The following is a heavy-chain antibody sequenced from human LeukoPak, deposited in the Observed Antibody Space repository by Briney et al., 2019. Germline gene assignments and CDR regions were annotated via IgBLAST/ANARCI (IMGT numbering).Heavy chain of an antibody. CDR2: ISPNSGGT. CDR1: GYTFTGYY. J-gene: IGHJ4*02. V-gene: IGHV1-2*02. D-gene: IGHD3-3*01. CDR3: ARDHTIFGVVITQ. Sequence: ASVKVSFKASGYTFTGYYIHWVRQTPGQGLEWMGWISPNSGGTNYAQKFHDRVTMTRDTSITTAYMQLSRLTSDDTAVYYCARDHTIFGVVITQWGQGTLVTVSS.